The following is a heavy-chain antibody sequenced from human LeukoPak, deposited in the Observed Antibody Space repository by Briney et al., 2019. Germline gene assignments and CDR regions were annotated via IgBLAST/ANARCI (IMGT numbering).Heavy chain of an antibody. D-gene: IGHD6-13*01. CDR2: INSDGSST. J-gene: IGHJ4*02. V-gene: IGHV3-74*01. CDR1: GFTFSSYW. Sequence: GGSLRLSCAASGFTFSSYWMHWVRQAPGKALVWVSRINSDGSSTSYADSVKGRFTISRDNAKNTLYLQMNSLRAEDTAVYYCARALYSSSWYEDYWGQGTLVTVSS. CDR3: ARALYSSSWYEDY.